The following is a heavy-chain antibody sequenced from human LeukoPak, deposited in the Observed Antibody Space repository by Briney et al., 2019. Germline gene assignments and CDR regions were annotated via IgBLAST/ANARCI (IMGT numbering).Heavy chain of an antibody. Sequence: SETLSLTCTVSGGSISSSSYYWGWIRQPPGKGLEWIGSIYYSGSTYYNPSLKSRVTISVDTSKNRFSLKLSSVTAADTAVYYCARDLQVTMVRGEYNWFDPWGQGTLVTVSS. CDR1: GGSISSSSYY. D-gene: IGHD3-10*01. CDR2: IYYSGST. J-gene: IGHJ5*02. V-gene: IGHV4-39*07. CDR3: ARDLQVTMVRGEYNWFDP.